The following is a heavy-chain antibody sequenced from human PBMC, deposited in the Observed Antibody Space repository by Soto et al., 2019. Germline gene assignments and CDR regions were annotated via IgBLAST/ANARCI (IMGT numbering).Heavy chain of an antibody. CDR3: ARELSYYYDSSGYYDY. CDR2: INHSGST. CDR1: GGSFSGYY. Sequence: PSETLSLTCAVYGGSFSGYYWSWIRQPPGKGLEWIGEINHSGSTNYNPSLKSRVTISVDTSKNQFSLKLSSVTAADTTVYYCARELSYYYDSSGYYDYWGQGTLVTVSS. J-gene: IGHJ4*02. D-gene: IGHD3-22*01. V-gene: IGHV4-34*01.